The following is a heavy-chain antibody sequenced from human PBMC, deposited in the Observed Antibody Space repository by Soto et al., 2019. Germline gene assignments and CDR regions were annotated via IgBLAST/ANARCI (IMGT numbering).Heavy chain of an antibody. D-gene: IGHD6-6*01. J-gene: IGHJ6*02. Sequence: QVQLVESGGGVVQPGRSLRLSCAASGFTFSSYGMHWVRQAPGKGLEWVAVISYDGSNKYYADSVKGRFTISRDNSKKTLYLQMNSLRAEDTAVYYCAKSSIAARQYYYYGMDVWGQGTTVTVSS. CDR1: GFTFSSYG. CDR2: ISYDGSNK. CDR3: AKSSIAARQYYYYGMDV. V-gene: IGHV3-30*18.